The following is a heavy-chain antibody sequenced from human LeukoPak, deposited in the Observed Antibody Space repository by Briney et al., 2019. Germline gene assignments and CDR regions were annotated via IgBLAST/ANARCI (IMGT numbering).Heavy chain of an antibody. J-gene: IGHJ4*02. CDR3: AATIVDIVATXNA. D-gene: IGHD5-12*01. CDR1: GFTFSSYW. Sequence: PGGSLRLSCAASGFTFSSYWMSWVRQAPGKGLEGVANIKQDGSEKYYVDSVKGRFTISRDNAKNSLYLQMNSLRAEDTAVYYCAATIVDIVATXNAWGQGPLVTVSX. CDR2: IKQDGSEK. V-gene: IGHV3-7*01.